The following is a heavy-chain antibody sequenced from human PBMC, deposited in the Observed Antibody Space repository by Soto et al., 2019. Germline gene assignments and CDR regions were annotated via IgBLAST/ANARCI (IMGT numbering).Heavy chain of an antibody. CDR3: ARTSAAGKYYYGMDV. D-gene: IGHD6-13*01. CDR1: GGTFSSYS. J-gene: IGHJ6*02. CDR2: IIPIFGTA. Sequence: SVKVSRKASGGTFSSYSISWVRQAPGQGLEWMGGIIPIFGTANYAQKFQGQVTISADKSISTAYLQWSSLKASDTAMYYCARTSAAGKYYYGMDVWGQGTTVTVSS. V-gene: IGHV1-69*06.